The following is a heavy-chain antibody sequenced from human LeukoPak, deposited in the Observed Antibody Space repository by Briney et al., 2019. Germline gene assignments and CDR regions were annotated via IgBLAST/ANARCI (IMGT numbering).Heavy chain of an antibody. CDR1: GFTFSSYG. Sequence: PGGSLRLSCAASGFTFSSYGMHWVRQAPGKGLEWVSGISGSGGSTYYADSVKGRFTISRDNSKNTLYLQMNSLRAEDTAVYYCARKSYYDILTPFDYWGQGTLVTVSS. CDR3: ARKSYYDILTPFDY. D-gene: IGHD3-9*01. J-gene: IGHJ4*02. CDR2: ISGSGGST. V-gene: IGHV3-23*01.